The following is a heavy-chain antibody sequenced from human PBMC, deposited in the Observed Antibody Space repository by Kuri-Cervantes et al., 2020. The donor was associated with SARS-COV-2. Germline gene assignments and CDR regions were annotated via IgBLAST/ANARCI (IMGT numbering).Heavy chain of an antibody. Sequence: GGSLRLSCAASGFTVSSNYMSWVRQAPGKGLEWVSVIYSGGSTYYADSVKGRSTISRDNSKNTLYLQMNSLRAEDTAVYYCARVGYCSSTSCYNFAYWGQGNLV. CDR3: ARVGYCSSTSCYNFAY. V-gene: IGHV3-53*05. CDR1: GFTVSSNY. D-gene: IGHD2-2*02. J-gene: IGHJ4*01. CDR2: IYSGGST.